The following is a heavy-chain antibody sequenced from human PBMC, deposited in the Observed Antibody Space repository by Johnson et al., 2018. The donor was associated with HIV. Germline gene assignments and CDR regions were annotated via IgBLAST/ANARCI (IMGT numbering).Heavy chain of an antibody. CDR2: ISYDGSNK. J-gene: IGHJ3*02. D-gene: IGHD2-15*01. CDR1: GFTFSSYA. V-gene: IGHV3-30-3*01. CDR3: VRVGPTLYDAFDS. Sequence: VQLVESGGGVVQPGRSLRLSCAASGFTFSSYAMHWVRQAPGKGLEWVAVISYDGSNKYYADSVKGRFTISRDNSKNTLYLQMNRLKTEDSAVYYCVRVGPTLYDAFDSWGQGTTVTVSS.